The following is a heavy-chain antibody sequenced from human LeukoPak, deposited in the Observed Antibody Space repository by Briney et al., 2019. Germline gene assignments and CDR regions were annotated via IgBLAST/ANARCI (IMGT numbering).Heavy chain of an antibody. CDR2: INPNSGGT. D-gene: IGHD1-14*01. J-gene: IGHJ4*02. CDR3: ARGRRWGTACLDY. V-gene: IGHV1-2*02. CDR1: GYTFTGYY. Sequence: GASVKVSCKASGYTFTGYYMHWVRQAPGQGLEWMGWINPNSGGTNYAQKFQGRVTMTRDTSISTAYMQLSRLRSDDTAVYYCARGRRWGTACLDYWGQGTLVTVSS.